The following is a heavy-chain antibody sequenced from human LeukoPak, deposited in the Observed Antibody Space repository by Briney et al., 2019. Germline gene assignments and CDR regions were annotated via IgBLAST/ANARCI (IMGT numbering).Heavy chain of an antibody. CDR3: AKGVGFGNYYFDY. J-gene: IGHJ4*02. CDR1: GFTVSNNY. D-gene: IGHD3-16*01. V-gene: IGHV3-30*02. Sequence: PGGSLRLSCTASGFTVSNNYIIWVRQAPGKGLEWVAFIRYDGSNKYYADSVKGRFTISRDNSKNTLYLQMNSLRAEDTAVYYCAKGVGFGNYYFDYWGQGTLVTVSS. CDR2: IRYDGSNK.